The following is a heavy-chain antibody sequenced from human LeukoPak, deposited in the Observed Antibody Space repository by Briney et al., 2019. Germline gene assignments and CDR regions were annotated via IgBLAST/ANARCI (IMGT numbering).Heavy chain of an antibody. CDR1: GGSISSHY. V-gene: IGHV4-4*07. D-gene: IGHD5-24*01. CDR2: TDASEST. Sequence: SETLSLTCTVSGGSISSHYWSWIRQPAGKGLEWIGRTDASESTKYNPSLKGRVSMSVETAKDQFSLKLSSVTAADTAVYFCARGGDGYMTYWYFDFWGRGTLVTVSS. J-gene: IGHJ2*01. CDR3: ARGGDGYMTYWYFDF.